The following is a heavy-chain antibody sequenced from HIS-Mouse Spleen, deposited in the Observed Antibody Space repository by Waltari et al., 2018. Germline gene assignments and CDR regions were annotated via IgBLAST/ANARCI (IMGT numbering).Heavy chain of an antibody. CDR1: GGSFSGYY. CDR2: INHSGST. V-gene: IGHV4-34*01. J-gene: IGHJ4*02. CDR3: ARGRSPATVTIGYYFDY. Sequence: QVQLQQWGAGLLKPSETLSLTCAVYGGSFSGYYWSWILHPPGKGLEWIGEINHSGSTNYNPSLKSRVTISVDTSKNQFSLKLSSVTAADTAVYYCARGRSPATVTIGYYFDYWGQGTLVTVSS. D-gene: IGHD4-17*01.